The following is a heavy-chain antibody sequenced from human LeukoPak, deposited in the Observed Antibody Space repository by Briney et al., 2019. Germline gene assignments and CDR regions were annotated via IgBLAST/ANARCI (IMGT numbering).Heavy chain of an antibody. Sequence: GGSLRLSCAASGFTFSSYGMSWVRQAPGKGLEWVSAIRCRGGSPYYADSVKGRFTISRDNSKNTLYLQMNSLRAEDTAVYYCAKSGYYGSGSYGYYYYMDVWGKGTTVTISS. CDR1: GFTFSSYG. CDR2: IRCRGGSP. J-gene: IGHJ6*03. D-gene: IGHD3-10*01. CDR3: AKSGYYGSGSYGYYYYMDV. V-gene: IGHV3-23*01.